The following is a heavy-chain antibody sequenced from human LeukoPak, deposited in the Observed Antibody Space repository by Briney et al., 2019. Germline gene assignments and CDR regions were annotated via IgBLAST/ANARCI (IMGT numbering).Heavy chain of an antibody. Sequence: GGSLRLSCATSGFTFGDYAMSWVRQAPGKGLEWVIFIRSKAYGGTIDYAASVKGRFTISRDDSKNIAYLQMNSLKIEDTAVYYCTRGGADYGDYDRFFAYWGQGTLVTVSS. CDR2: IRSKAYGGTI. D-gene: IGHD4-17*01. CDR1: GFTFGDYA. V-gene: IGHV3-49*04. CDR3: TRGGADYGDYDRFFAY. J-gene: IGHJ4*02.